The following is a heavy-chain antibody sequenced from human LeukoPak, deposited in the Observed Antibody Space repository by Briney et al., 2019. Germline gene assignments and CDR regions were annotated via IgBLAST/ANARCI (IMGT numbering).Heavy chain of an antibody. J-gene: IGHJ4*02. D-gene: IGHD1-26*01. V-gene: IGHV3-23*01. Sequence: GGSLRLSCAASGFTFSSYAMSWVRQAPGKGLEWVSAISGSGGSTYYADSVKGRFTISRDNSKNTLYLQMNSLRAEDTAVYYCAKEGGRGWELLGYFDYWGQGTLVTVSS. CDR3: AKEGGRGWELLGYFDY. CDR2: ISGSGGST. CDR1: GFTFSSYA.